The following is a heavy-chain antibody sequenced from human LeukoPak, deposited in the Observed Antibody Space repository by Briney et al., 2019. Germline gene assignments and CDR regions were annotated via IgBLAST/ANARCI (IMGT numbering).Heavy chain of an antibody. Sequence: GGSLRLSCAASGFTFSSYSMNWVRQAPRKGLEWVSSISSSSSYIYYADSVKGRFTISRDNAKNSPYLQMNSLRAEDTAVYYCASRIVGATKEFDPWGQGTLVTVSS. V-gene: IGHV3-21*01. D-gene: IGHD1-26*01. CDR2: ISSSSSYI. J-gene: IGHJ5*02. CDR1: GFTFSSYS. CDR3: ASRIVGATKEFDP.